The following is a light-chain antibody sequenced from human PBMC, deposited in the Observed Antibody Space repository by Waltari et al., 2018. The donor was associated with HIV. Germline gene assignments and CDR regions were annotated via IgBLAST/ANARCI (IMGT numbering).Light chain of an antibody. J-gene: IGLJ2*01. V-gene: IGLV3-25*03. Sequence: SYELSQPPSVSVSPAQTARITCPGDALPKQYAYWYQQKPGQAPVLVIYKDSGRPSGIPERCSGSSSGTTVTLTIGGVQAEDEADYYCQSADSSGTYVVFGGGTKLTVL. CDR2: KDS. CDR1: ALPKQY. CDR3: QSADSSGTYVV.